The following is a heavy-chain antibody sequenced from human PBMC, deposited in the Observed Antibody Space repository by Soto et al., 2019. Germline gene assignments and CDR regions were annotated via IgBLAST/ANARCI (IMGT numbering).Heavy chain of an antibody. V-gene: IGHV1-24*01. Sequence: ASVKVSCKVSGYTLTELSMHWVRQAPGKGLEWMGGFDPEDGETIYAQKFQGRVTMTEDTSTDTAYMELSSLRSEDTAVYYCAARTYYYDSTPGPSFDIWGQGTMVTVSS. CDR1: GYTLTELS. D-gene: IGHD3-22*01. CDR2: FDPEDGET. J-gene: IGHJ3*02. CDR3: AARTYYYDSTPGPSFDI.